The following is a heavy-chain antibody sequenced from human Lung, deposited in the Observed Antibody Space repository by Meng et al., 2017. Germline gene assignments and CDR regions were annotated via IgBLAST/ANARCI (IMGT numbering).Heavy chain of an antibody. D-gene: IGHD6-19*01. Sequence: GQLVWSWGGLVRLGGPLKSSLAVCGVSFSGSVIHWVRQASGKGLDWVGRVETKPNSYATSYAASVRDRFTISRDDSKSTAYLQMNSLETEDTALYYCTIYTSGHIWGQGTMVTVSS. CDR2: VETKPNSYAT. V-gene: IGHV3-73*01. CDR1: GVSFSGSV. CDR3: TIYTSGHI. J-gene: IGHJ3*02.